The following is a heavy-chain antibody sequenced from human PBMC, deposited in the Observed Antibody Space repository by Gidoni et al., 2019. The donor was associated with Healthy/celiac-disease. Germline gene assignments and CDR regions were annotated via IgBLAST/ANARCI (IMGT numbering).Heavy chain of an antibody. V-gene: IGHV1-69*01. Sequence: QVQLVQSGAEVKKPGSSVKVSCKASGGTFSSYAISWVRQAPGQGLEWLGGIIPLFGTANYAQKFQGRVTITADESTSTAYMELSSLRSEDTAVYYCARADDRYSSGSPLGFFDYWGQGTLVTVSS. J-gene: IGHJ4*02. CDR2: IIPLFGTA. D-gene: IGHD6-19*01. CDR1: GGTFSSYA. CDR3: ARADDRYSSGSPLGFFDY.